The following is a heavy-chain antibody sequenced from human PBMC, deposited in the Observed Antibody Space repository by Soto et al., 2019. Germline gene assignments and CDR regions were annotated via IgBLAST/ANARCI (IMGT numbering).Heavy chain of an antibody. CDR3: ARDEGYYDILTGYSKNWFDH. CDR2: IYTSGST. CDR1: GGSISSYY. J-gene: IGHJ5*02. Sequence: XETLSLTCTVAGGSISSYYWSWIRQPAGKGLEWIGRIYTSGSTNYNPSLKSRVTMSVDTSKNQFSLKLSSVTAADTAVYYCARDEGYYDILTGYSKNWFDHWGQGTLVTVSS. V-gene: IGHV4-4*07. D-gene: IGHD3-9*01.